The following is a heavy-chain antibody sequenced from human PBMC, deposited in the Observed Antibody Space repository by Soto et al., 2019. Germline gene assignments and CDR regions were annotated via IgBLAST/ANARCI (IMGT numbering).Heavy chain of an antibody. D-gene: IGHD3-3*02. V-gene: IGHV2-5*02. CDR2: IYCDYDK. Sequence: QITLKESGPTLVKPTQTLTLTCTFSGFSLSTSGVGVGWIRQPPGKALEWLGIIYCDYDKRYRSSLKSRPIISQXASKNQAVLTMPNTDPLDTATDYSVHTKLGLTSDYWGQATLVTVAS. CDR3: VHTKLGLTSDY. CDR1: GFSLSTSGVG. J-gene: IGHJ4*02.